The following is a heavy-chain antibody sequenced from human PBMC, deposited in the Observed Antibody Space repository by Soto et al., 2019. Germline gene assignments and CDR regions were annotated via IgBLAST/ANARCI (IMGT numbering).Heavy chain of an antibody. CDR3: TSEREYNWNTNWFGP. D-gene: IGHD1-20*01. CDR1: GFTFGDYA. CDR2: IRSNAYGGTT. J-gene: IGHJ5*02. Sequence: PGGSLRLSCTASGFTFGDYAMGWFRQAPGKGLEWVGFIRSNAYGGTTEYAASVKGRFTISRDDSKSIAYLHMNSLKTEDTAVYCCTSEREYNWNTNWFGPWGQGTLVTVSS. V-gene: IGHV3-49*03.